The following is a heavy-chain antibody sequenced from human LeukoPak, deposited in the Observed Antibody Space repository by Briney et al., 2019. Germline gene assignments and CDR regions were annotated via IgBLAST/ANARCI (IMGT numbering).Heavy chain of an antibody. J-gene: IGHJ4*02. CDR3: VRDHSSGLYYFDY. D-gene: IGHD6-19*01. V-gene: IGHV1-69*13. Sequence: SVKVSCKASGGTFSTYAINWVRQAPGQGLEWMGGIIPVFGTANYAQKFQGRVTITADESTSTAYMELSSLRSEDTAVYYCVRDHSSGLYYFDYWGQGTLVTVSS. CDR2: IIPVFGTA. CDR1: GGTFSTYA.